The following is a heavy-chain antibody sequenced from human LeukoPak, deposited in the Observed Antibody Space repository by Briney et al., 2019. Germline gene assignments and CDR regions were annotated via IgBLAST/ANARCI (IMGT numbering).Heavy chain of an antibody. CDR1: GGTFSSYA. Sequence: SVKVSCKASGGTFSSYAISWVRQAPGQGLEWMGGIIPIFGTANYVQKFQGRVTMTRDTSTSTVYMELSSLRSEDTAVYYCARGIQPSSNNWFDPWGQGTLVTVSS. J-gene: IGHJ5*02. CDR3: ARGIQPSSNNWFDP. V-gene: IGHV1-69*05. CDR2: IIPIFGTA.